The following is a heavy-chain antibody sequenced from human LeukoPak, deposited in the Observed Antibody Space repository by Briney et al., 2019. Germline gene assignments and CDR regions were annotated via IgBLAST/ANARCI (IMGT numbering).Heavy chain of an antibody. CDR2: ISVSGTYI. Sequence: PGGSLRLSCAASGFTFSRNGMAWVRQAPGKGLEWVSSISVSGTYIYYSDSVKGRFTISRDNAKNSLYLQMNSLRAEDTAVYYCAREGRYYGSGSHRDGFDIWGQGTMVTVSS. CDR3: AREGRYYGSGSHRDGFDI. V-gene: IGHV3-21*01. CDR1: GFTFSRNG. D-gene: IGHD3-10*01. J-gene: IGHJ3*02.